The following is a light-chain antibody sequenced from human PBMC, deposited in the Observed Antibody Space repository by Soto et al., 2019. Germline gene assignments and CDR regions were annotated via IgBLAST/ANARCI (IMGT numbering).Light chain of an antibody. CDR2: WAS. V-gene: IGKV4-1*01. CDR1: QSVLYSSNDKNY. CDR3: QQYDSIPRT. J-gene: IGKJ4*01. Sequence: DIVMTQSPDSLAVSLGERATINCKSSQSVLYSSNDKNYLGWYQQKAGRPPKLLIYWASTRESGVPDRFSGSGSGTDFTLTISSLQAEDVAVYYCQQYDSIPRTFGGGTKVEIK.